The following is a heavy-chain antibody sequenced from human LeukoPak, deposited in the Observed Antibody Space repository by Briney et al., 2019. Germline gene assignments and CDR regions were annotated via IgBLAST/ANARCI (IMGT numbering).Heavy chain of an antibody. CDR3: ARDSYGMDV. CDR1: GFTFSSYA. J-gene: IGHJ6*02. CDR2: ISYDGSNK. Sequence: PGGPLRLSCAASGFTFSSYAMHWVRQAPGKGLEWVAVISYDGSNKYYADSVKGRFTISRDNSKNTLYLQMNSLRAEDTAVYYCARDSYGMDVWGQGTTVTVSS. V-gene: IGHV3-30-3*01.